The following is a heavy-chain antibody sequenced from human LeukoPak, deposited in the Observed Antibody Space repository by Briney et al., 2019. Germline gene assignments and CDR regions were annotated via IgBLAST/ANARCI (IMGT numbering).Heavy chain of an antibody. CDR2: IYYSGST. J-gene: IGHJ5*02. CDR1: GGSVSGYY. V-gene: IGHV4-39*01. D-gene: IGHD2-15*01. Sequence: SETLSLTCTVSGGSVSGYYWSWIRQPPGKGLEWIGSIYYSGSTYYNPSLKSRVTISVDTSKNQFSLKLSSVTAADTAVYYCARHNGFAVVVEVSWFDPWGQGTLVTVSS. CDR3: ARHNGFAVVVEVSWFDP.